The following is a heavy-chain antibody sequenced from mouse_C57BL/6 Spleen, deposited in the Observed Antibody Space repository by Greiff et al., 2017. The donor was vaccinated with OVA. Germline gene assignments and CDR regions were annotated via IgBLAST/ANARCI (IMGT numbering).Heavy chain of an antibody. J-gene: IGHJ4*01. V-gene: IGHV1-69*01. D-gene: IGHD1-1*01. CDR2: IDPSARYT. CDR3: ARTHGSSYMDY. CDR1: GYTFTSYW. Sequence: VQLQQPGAELVMPGASVKLSCKASGYTFTSYWMHWVKQRPGQGLEWIGEIDPSARYTNYNQKFKGKSTLTVDKSSSTAYMQLSSLTSEDSAVYYCARTHGSSYMDYWGQGTSVTVSS.